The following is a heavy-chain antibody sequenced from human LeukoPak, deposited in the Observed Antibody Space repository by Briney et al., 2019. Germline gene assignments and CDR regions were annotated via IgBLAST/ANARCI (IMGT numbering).Heavy chain of an antibody. V-gene: IGHV3-53*01. Sequence: GGSLRLSCAASGFTVSSNYMSWVRQAPGRGLEWVSVIYSGGSTYCADSVKGRFTISRDNSKNTLSLQMNSLRAEDTAVYYCARNSGYDLPFDYWGQGTLVTVSS. D-gene: IGHD5-12*01. CDR3: ARNSGYDLPFDY. CDR2: IYSGGST. CDR1: GFTVSSNY. J-gene: IGHJ4*02.